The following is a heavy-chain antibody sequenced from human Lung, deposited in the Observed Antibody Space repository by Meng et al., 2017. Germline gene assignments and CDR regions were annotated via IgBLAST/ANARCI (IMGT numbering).Heavy chain of an antibody. CDR3: TTDLPFTEGGVITT. CDR1: GGTFRNFW. D-gene: IGHD3-16*02. J-gene: IGHJ5*02. CDR2: IKSKVDGGTT. V-gene: IGHV3-15*01. Sequence: EGERGGVGGGLVKPGGSLRLSWEVSGGTFRNFWMTWVRQAPGKGLEWVGRIKSKVDGGTTDFAAPVKGRFTISRDDAQNTLYLQMDSLKTEDTAVYYCTTDLPFTEGGVITTWGQGTLVTVSS.